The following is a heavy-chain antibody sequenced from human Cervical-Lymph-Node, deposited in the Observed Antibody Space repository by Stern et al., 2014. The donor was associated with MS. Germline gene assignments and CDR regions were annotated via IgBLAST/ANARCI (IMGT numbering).Heavy chain of an antibody. CDR3: GRGGAVTSSEYYFDY. CDR2: ISYDGSDN. Sequence: MQLVESGGGVVQPGRSLRLSCAASGFTFSYHAMHWVRQAPGQGLEWVAVISYDGSDNYYAGSVKGRFTLSRDNSKNTRYLKRNSRRAEETAVYYWGRGGAVTSSEYYFDYWGQGTLVTVSS. V-gene: IGHV3-30*01. J-gene: IGHJ4*02. CDR1: GFTFSYHA. D-gene: IGHD4-17*01.